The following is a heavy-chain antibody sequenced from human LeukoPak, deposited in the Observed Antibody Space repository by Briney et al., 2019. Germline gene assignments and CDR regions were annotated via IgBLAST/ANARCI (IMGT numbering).Heavy chain of an antibody. CDR1: GYTFTSYY. D-gene: IGHD3-22*01. J-gene: IGHJ3*02. CDR2: INPSGGST. V-gene: IGHV1-46*01. Sequence: GASVKVSCKASGYTFTSYYMHWVRQAPGQGLEWMGIINPSGGSTSYAQKFQGRVTMTRDTSTSTVYMELSSLRSEDTAVYYCARAITMIVVVISHDAFDIWGQGTMVTVSS. CDR3: ARAITMIVVVISHDAFDI.